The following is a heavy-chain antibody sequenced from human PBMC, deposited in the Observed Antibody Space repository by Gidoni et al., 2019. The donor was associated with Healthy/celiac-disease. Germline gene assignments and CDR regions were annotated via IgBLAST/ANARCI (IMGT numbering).Heavy chain of an antibody. V-gene: IGHV4-39*07. J-gene: IGHJ4*02. CDR2: IYYSGST. Sequence: QLQLQESGPGLVKPSETLSLTCNVSGGSISSSSYYWGWIRQPPGKGLEWIGSIYYSGSTYYNPSLKSRVTISVDTSKNQFSLKLSSVTAADTAVYYCARAGSYYGSYYWGQGTLVTVSS. CDR3: ARAGSYYGSYY. D-gene: IGHD3-10*01. CDR1: GGSISSSSYY.